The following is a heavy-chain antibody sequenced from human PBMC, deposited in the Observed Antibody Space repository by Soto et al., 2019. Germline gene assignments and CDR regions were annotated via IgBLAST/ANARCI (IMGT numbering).Heavy chain of an antibody. CDR3: ASGEDYGDYEYYYYYYMDV. CDR1: GFTFSDYY. CDR2: ISSSGSTI. Sequence: QVQLVESGGGLVKPGGCLRLSCAASGFTFSDYYMSWIRQAPGKGLEWVSYISSSGSTIYYADSVKGRFTISRDNAKNSLYLQMNSLRAEDTAVYYCASGEDYGDYEYYYYYYMDVWGKGTTVTVSS. D-gene: IGHD4-17*01. V-gene: IGHV3-11*01. J-gene: IGHJ6*03.